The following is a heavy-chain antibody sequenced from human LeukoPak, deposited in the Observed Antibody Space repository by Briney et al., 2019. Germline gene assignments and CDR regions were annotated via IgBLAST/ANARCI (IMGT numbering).Heavy chain of an antibody. D-gene: IGHD6-19*01. CDR2: IYYSGST. V-gene: IGHV4-59*12. J-gene: IGHJ5*02. Sequence: SETLSLTCTVSGGSISSYYWSWIRQSPGKGLEWIGYIYYSGSTNLNPSLKSRVTISVDTSKNQIYLKLIPVTTTVTAEYFCARASRGWYNWFYPWGPETLVTVSS. CDR3: ARASRGWYNWFYP. CDR1: GGSISSYY.